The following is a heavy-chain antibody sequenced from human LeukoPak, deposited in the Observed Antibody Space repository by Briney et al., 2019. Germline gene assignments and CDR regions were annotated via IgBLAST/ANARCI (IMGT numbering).Heavy chain of an antibody. CDR3: ARDSKFWVGARPDDAFDI. Sequence: SETLSLTCTVSGGSISSYYWSWIRQPAGKGLEWIGPIYTSGSTNYNPSLKSRVTMSVDTSKNQFSLKLSSVTAADTAVYYCARDSKFWVGARPDDAFDIWGQGTMVTVSS. D-gene: IGHD1-26*01. CDR2: IYTSGST. CDR1: GGSISSYY. J-gene: IGHJ3*02. V-gene: IGHV4-4*07.